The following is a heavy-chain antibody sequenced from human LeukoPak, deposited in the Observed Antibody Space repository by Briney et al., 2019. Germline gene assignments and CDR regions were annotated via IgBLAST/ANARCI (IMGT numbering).Heavy chain of an antibody. Sequence: SQTLSLTCTVSGGSISSGDYYWSWIRQPPGKGLEWIGYIYYSGSTYYNPSLKSRVTISVDTSKNQFSLKLSSVTAADTAVYYCAKDVGDYYDSSDYYYLDYWGQGTLVTVSS. J-gene: IGHJ4*02. CDR3: AKDVGDYYDSSDYYYLDY. CDR1: GGSISSGDYY. CDR2: IYYSGST. D-gene: IGHD3-22*01. V-gene: IGHV4-30-4*01.